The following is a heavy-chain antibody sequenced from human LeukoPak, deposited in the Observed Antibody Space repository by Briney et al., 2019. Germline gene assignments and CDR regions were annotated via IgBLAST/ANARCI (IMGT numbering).Heavy chain of an antibody. CDR2: INEGANVK. Sequence: GGSLRLSCAASGFTFSAYWMTWVRQAPGKGLEWLANINEGANVKFYVDSVKGRFIISRDNTKNSLYLQMSILRAEDTALYYCARVGKNGWDFDHWGQGTLVTVSS. CDR1: GFTFSAYW. CDR3: ARVGKNGWDFDH. V-gene: IGHV3-7*01. D-gene: IGHD6-19*01. J-gene: IGHJ4*02.